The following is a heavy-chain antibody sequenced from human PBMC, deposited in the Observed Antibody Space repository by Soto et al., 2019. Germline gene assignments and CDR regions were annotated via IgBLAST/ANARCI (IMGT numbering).Heavy chain of an antibody. CDR3: ARDGNLRDLDY. D-gene: IGHD1-1*01. CDR2: ISYDGSNK. CDR1: GFTFSSYA. Sequence: GGSLRLSCAASGFTFSSYAMHWVRQAPGKGLEWVAVISYDGSNKYYADSVKGRFTISGDNSKNTLYLQMNSLRAEDTAVYYCARDGNLRDLDYWGQGTLVTVSS. J-gene: IGHJ4*02. V-gene: IGHV3-30-3*01.